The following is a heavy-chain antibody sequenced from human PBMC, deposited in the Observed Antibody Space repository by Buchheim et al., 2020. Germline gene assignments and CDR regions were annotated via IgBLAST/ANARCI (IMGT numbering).Heavy chain of an antibody. D-gene: IGHD4-17*01. CDR1: GGTFSSYA. J-gene: IGHJ4*02. Sequence: QVQLVQSGAEVKKPGSSVKVSCKASGGTFSSYALSWVRQAPGQGLEWMGRIITIFGTANYAQMLQGRVTITADESASTVYMELSSLRAEDTAVYYCATSFGDYIIIESWGQGT. CDR3: ATSFGDYIIIES. V-gene: IGHV1-69*01. CDR2: IITIFGTA.